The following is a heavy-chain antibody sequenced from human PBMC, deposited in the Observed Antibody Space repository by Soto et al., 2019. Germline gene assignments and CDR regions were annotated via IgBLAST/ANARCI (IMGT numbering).Heavy chain of an antibody. CDR1: GFIFRSYG. Sequence: GGSLRLCCAASGFIFRSYGLSWVRQAPGKGLEWVSDISGSGSVTNYADSVKGRFTISRDNSNNTLSLQMDSLRAEDTAVYYCAKGGVAAARGYFDHWGQGTRVTVSS. V-gene: IGHV3-23*01. J-gene: IGHJ4*02. CDR3: AKGGVAAARGYFDH. D-gene: IGHD6-13*01. CDR2: ISGSGSVT.